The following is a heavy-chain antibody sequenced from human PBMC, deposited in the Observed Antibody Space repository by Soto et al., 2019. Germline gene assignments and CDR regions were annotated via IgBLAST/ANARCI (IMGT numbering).Heavy chain of an antibody. J-gene: IGHJ6*02. Sequence: GGSLRLSCAASGFTFSSYGMHWVRQAPGKGLEWVAVIWYDGSNKYYADSVKGRFTISRDNSKNTLYLQMNSLRAEDTAVYYCARDPGYCGGDCYHPTYYYYYGMDVWGQGTTVTVSS. CDR3: ARDPGYCGGDCYHPTYYYYYGMDV. CDR2: IWYDGSNK. CDR1: GFTFSSYG. V-gene: IGHV3-33*01. D-gene: IGHD2-21*02.